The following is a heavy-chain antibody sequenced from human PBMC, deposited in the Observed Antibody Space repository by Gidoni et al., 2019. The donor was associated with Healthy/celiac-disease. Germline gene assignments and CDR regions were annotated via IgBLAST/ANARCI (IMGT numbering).Heavy chain of an antibody. D-gene: IGHD3-16*02. J-gene: IGHJ4*02. Sequence: QVQLQESGPGLVKPSQTLSLTCTVSGGSIRSGGYYWSWIRPHPGKGLEWIGYIYYSGSTYYNPSLKSRVTISVDTSKNQFSLKLSSVTAADTAVYYCARGTRYYDYVWGSYRYPYFDYWGQGTLVTVSS. CDR1: GGSIRSGGYY. V-gene: IGHV4-31*03. CDR3: ARGTRYYDYVWGSYRYPYFDY. CDR2: IYYSGST.